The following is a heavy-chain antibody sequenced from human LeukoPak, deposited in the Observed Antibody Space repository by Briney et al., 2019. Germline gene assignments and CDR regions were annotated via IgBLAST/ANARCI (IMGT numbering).Heavy chain of an antibody. Sequence: GGSLRLSCAASGFTFSSYWMSWVRQAPGKGLEWVANIKQDGSEKYYVDSVKGRFTVSRDNAKNSLYLQMNSLRAEDTAVYYCATGYSYGYCFDYWGQGTLVTVSS. V-gene: IGHV3-7*01. D-gene: IGHD5-18*01. CDR2: IKQDGSEK. J-gene: IGHJ4*02. CDR1: GFTFSSYW. CDR3: ATGYSYGYCFDY.